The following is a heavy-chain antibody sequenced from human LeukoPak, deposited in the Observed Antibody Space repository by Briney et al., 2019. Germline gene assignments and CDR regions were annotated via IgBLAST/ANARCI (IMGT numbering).Heavy chain of an antibody. J-gene: IGHJ3*02. D-gene: IGHD3-22*01. CDR3: ARSDSSGYEAFDI. CDR1: GFTFCSYW. CDR2: IKHVGREK. Sequence: GGSLRLSCAASGFTFCSYWMSWVRQAPGKGLEWVADIKHVGREKYYVESVEGRFTISRDNAKNSLYLQMNSLRAEDTAVYYCARSDSSGYEAFDIWAQGTRVTVSS. V-gene: IGHV3-7*01.